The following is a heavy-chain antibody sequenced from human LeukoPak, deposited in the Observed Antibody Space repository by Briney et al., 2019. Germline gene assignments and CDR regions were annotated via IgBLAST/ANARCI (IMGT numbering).Heavy chain of an antibody. CDR3: ARPSSGYYFDY. D-gene: IGHD3-22*01. V-gene: IGHV1-69*04. Sequence: SVKVSCKASGGTFSSYAISWVRQAPGQGLEWMGRIIPILGIANYAQKFQGRVTITADKSTSTAYMELSSLRSEDTAVYYCARPSSGYYFDYWGQGTLVTVSS. CDR2: IIPILGIA. CDR1: GGTFSSYA. J-gene: IGHJ4*02.